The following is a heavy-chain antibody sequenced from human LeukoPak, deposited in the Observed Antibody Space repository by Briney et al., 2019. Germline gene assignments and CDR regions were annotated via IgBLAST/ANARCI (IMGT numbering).Heavy chain of an antibody. V-gene: IGHV3-30*12. CDR1: EFTFSSYG. Sequence: GGSLRLSCVASEFTFSSYGMHWVRQAPGKGLEWVAFIQYDGSDEKYGDSVKGRFTISRDNSKNTLYLQMNSLRAEDTAVYYCARNNWFDPWGQGTLVTVSS. J-gene: IGHJ5*02. CDR3: ARNNWFDP. CDR2: IQYDGSDE.